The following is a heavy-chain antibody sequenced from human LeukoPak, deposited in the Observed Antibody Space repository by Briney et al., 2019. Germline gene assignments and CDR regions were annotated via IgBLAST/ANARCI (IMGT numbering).Heavy chain of an antibody. CDR3: ARVGVNYYDXXPFDY. CDR1: GGSISSYY. CDR2: IYYSGST. Sequence: SETLSLTCTVSGGSISSYYWSWIRQPPGKGLEWIGYIYYSGSTNYNPSLKSRVTISVDTSKNQFSLKLSSVTAADTAVYYCARVGVNYYDXXPFDYWGQGTLVTVSS. V-gene: IGHV4-59*01. J-gene: IGHJ4*02. D-gene: IGHD3-22*01.